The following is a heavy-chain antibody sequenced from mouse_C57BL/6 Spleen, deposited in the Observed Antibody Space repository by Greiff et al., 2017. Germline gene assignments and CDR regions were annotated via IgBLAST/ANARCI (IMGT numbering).Heavy chain of an antibody. Sequence: EVQGVESGGGLVQPKGSLKLSCAASGFTFNTYAMHWVRQAPGKGLEWVARIRSKSSNYATYYADSVKDRFTISRDDSQSMLYLQMNNLKTEDTAMYYCVREGFPYYSNYGYFDYWGQGTTLTVSS. CDR3: VREGFPYYSNYGYFDY. CDR2: IRSKSSNYAT. V-gene: IGHV10-3*01. D-gene: IGHD2-5*01. CDR1: GFTFNTYA. J-gene: IGHJ2*01.